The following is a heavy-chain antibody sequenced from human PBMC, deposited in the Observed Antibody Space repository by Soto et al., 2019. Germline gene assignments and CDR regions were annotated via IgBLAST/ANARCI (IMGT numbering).Heavy chain of an antibody. CDR3: ARAGRADYIWGSFRPGDAFDF. V-gene: IGHV3-21*01. Sequence: EVQLVESGGGLVKPGGSLRLSCAASGFTFSSYSMNWVRQAPGKGLEWVSSISSSSSYIYYADSVKGRFTISRDNAKNSLYLQMSSLRVEDTAVYYCARAGRADYIWGSFRPGDAFDFWGQGTLATVSS. J-gene: IGHJ3*01. CDR1: GFTFSSYS. D-gene: IGHD3-16*02. CDR2: ISSSSSYI.